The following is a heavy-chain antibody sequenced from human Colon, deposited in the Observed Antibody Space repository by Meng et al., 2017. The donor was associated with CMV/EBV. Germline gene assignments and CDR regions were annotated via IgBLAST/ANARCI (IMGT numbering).Heavy chain of an antibody. CDR1: GGSFSGYY. Sequence: SETLSLTCAVYGGSFSGYYWSWIRQPPGKGLEWIGEINHSGRTNYNPSLKSRVTISVDTSKNQFSLKVNSVTAADTAVYYCARNIFRGVPPDYWGQGTLVTVSS. J-gene: IGHJ4*02. CDR2: INHSGRT. V-gene: IGHV4-34*01. CDR3: ARNIFRGVPPDY. D-gene: IGHD3-9*01.